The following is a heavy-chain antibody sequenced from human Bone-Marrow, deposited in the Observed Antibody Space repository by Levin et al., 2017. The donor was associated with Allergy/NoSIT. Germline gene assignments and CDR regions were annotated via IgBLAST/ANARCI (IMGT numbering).Heavy chain of an antibody. CDR2: INTNTGNP. J-gene: IGHJ4*02. CDR1: GSTFTSYA. V-gene: IGHV7-4-1*02. D-gene: IGHD3-22*01. Sequence: GGSLRLSCKTSGSTFTSYAMSWVRQTPGQGLEWMGWINTNTGNPTYAQGFTGRFVFSLDTSVSTAYLQISSLKAEDTAVYYCAKMIGDDTSGYYFDYWGQGTLVTVSS. CDR3: AKMIGDDTSGYYFDY.